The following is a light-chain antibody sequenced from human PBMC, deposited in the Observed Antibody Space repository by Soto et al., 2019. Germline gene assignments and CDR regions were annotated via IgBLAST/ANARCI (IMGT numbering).Light chain of an antibody. CDR3: HQYYDTPYT. CDR1: QSVLYYSNNKNY. Sequence: DIVMTQSPDSLAVSLGERATINCKASQSVLYYSNNKNYLAWFQQKPGQPPKLLFYWASTRESGVPDGFSGSGSGRDFTITINSLQAQDVAVYYCHQYYDTPYTFGQGTKLEIK. CDR2: WAS. J-gene: IGKJ2*01. V-gene: IGKV4-1*01.